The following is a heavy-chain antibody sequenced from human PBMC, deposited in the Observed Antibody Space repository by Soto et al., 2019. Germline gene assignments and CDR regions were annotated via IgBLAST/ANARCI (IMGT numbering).Heavy chain of an antibody. CDR1: GGSISSSNW. CDR2: IYHSGST. D-gene: IGHD1-26*01. V-gene: IGHV4-4*02. Sequence: QVQLQESGPGRVKPSGTLSLTCAVSGGSISSSNWWSWVRQPPGKGLEWIGEIYHSGSTNYNPSLQSRVTISVDKSKNQFSLKLSSVTAADTAVYYCARVSGSYYYGMDVWGQGTTVTVSS. CDR3: ARVSGSYYYGMDV. J-gene: IGHJ6*02.